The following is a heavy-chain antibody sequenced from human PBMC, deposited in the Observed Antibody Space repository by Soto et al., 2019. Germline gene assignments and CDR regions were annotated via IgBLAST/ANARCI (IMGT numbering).Heavy chain of an antibody. D-gene: IGHD3-22*01. J-gene: IGHJ4*02. CDR3: ARDRAVVVITHRADPY. V-gene: IGHV3-11*05. Sequence: QVQLVESGGGLVKPGGSLRLSCAASGFTFSDYYMSWIRQAPGKGLEWVSYISSSSSYTNYADSVKGRFTISRDNAKNSLYLKMNSLRAEDTAVYYCARDRAVVVITHRADPYWGQGTLVTVSS. CDR2: ISSSSSYT. CDR1: GFTFSDYY.